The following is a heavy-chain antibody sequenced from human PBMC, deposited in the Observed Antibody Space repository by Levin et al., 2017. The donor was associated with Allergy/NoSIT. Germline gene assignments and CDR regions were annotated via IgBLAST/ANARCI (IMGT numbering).Heavy chain of an antibody. V-gene: IGHV6-1*01. D-gene: IGHD2-21*01. CDR1: GDSVSSNSVP. Sequence: LSQTLSLTCAISGDSVSSNSVPWNWIRQSPSRGLEWLGRTYYKSKWYNNYAVSVKSRITINPDTSKNQFSLQLNSVTPEDTAVYYCARGDIALDYWGQGTLVTVSS. J-gene: IGHJ4*02. CDR2: TYYKSKWYN. CDR3: ARGDIALDY.